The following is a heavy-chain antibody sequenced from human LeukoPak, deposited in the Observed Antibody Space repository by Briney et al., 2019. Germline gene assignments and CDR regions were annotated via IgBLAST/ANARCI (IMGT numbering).Heavy chain of an antibody. D-gene: IGHD2-2*01. Sequence: PGGSLRLSCAASGFTFSRYSFHWVRQAPGQGLEWVAVISSEGTIKYYGDSVKGRFTSSRDNSRNTLSLVMNSLRPEDTAVYYCAKESSHDNWHFDLWGRGTLVTVSS. CDR3: AKESSHDNWHFDL. J-gene: IGHJ2*01. CDR2: ISSEGTIK. V-gene: IGHV3-30*18. CDR1: GFTFSRYS.